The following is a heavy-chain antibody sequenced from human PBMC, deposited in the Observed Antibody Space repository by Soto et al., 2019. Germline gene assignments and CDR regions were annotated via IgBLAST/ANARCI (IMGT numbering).Heavy chain of an antibody. Sequence: GASVKVSCKASGYTFTSYAMHWVRQAPGQGLEWMGWSNPNSGGTKSAEKFQGRVTMTRDTSISTAYMELSRLTSDDTAVYYCTSAAVTGTAGLDFWGQGTQVTVSS. D-gene: IGHD6-19*01. CDR3: TSAAVTGTAGLDF. V-gene: IGHV1-2*02. CDR1: GYTFTSYA. CDR2: SNPNSGGT. J-gene: IGHJ4*02.